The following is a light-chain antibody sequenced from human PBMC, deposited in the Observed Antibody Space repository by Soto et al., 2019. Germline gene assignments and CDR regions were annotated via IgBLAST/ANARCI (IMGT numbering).Light chain of an antibody. J-gene: IGKJ4*01. CDR1: QDISSA. CDR3: QQFNDFPLT. CDR2: DAS. Sequence: IQLTQSPSSLAASVGDRVTITCRAGQDISSALAWYQQKPGKAPKLLLYDASSLDAGVPSRFSGSGSGTDFTLSITSLRPEDFATYYCQQFNDFPLTFGGGTKVQIK. V-gene: IGKV1D-13*01.